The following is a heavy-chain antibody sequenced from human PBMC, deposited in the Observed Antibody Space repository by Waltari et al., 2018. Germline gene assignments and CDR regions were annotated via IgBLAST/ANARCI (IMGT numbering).Heavy chain of an antibody. Sequence: QLQLVESGGGVVQPGGSLRLSCAAPGFSFTLFGMHWVRQAPGKGLEWVSFISYDGSNENYADSVKGRFTMSRDNSKKMLYVQMNNLRAEDSAVYYCVKGNEIDYWGQGTLVTVSS. CDR1: GFSFTLFG. CDR2: ISYDGSNE. V-gene: IGHV3-30*02. D-gene: IGHD1-1*01. J-gene: IGHJ4*02. CDR3: VKGNEIDY.